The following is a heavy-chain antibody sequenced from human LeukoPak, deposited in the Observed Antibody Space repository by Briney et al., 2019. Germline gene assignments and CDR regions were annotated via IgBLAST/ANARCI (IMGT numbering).Heavy chain of an antibody. CDR2: IIPIFGTA. CDR3: ARAVPAAGTSYYFDY. J-gene: IGHJ4*02. D-gene: IGHD2-2*01. CDR1: GGTFSSYA. Sequence: SVKGSCKASGGTFSSYAISWVRQAPGQGLEWMGGIIPIFGTANYAQKFQGRVTITTDGSTSTAYMELSSLRSEDTAVYYCARAVPAAGTSYYFDYWGQGTLVTVSS. V-gene: IGHV1-69*05.